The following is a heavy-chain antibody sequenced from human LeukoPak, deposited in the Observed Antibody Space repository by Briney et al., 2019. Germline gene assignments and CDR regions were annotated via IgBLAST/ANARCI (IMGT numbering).Heavy chain of an antibody. CDR2: IYHSGST. Sequence: PSETLSLTCTVSGDSISSSNWWTWVRQSPGKGLEWIGEIYHSGSTNYNPSLKSRVTISVDTSKNQFSLKLSSVTAADTAVYYCASTYSSGWYFDYWGQGTLVTVSS. J-gene: IGHJ4*02. CDR3: ASTYSSGWYFDY. CDR1: GDSISSSNW. V-gene: IGHV4-4*02. D-gene: IGHD6-19*01.